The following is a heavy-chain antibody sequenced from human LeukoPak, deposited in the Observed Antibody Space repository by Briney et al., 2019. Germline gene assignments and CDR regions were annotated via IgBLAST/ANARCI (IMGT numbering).Heavy chain of an antibody. V-gene: IGHV4-59*01. CDR3: ARLIAARPRYYFDY. Sequence: SETLSLTCTVSGGSITPYYWIWIRQPPGKGLEWLGYIYYSGSTNYNPSLKSRVPISVDTSKNQFSLKLSSLTAADTAVYYCARLIAARPRYYFDYWGQGTLVTVSS. D-gene: IGHD6-6*01. J-gene: IGHJ4*02. CDR2: IYYSGST. CDR1: GGSITPYY.